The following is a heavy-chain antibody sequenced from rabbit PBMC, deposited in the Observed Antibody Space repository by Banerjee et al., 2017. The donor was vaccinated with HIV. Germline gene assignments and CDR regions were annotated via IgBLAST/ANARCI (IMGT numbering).Heavy chain of an antibody. CDR3: ARDLAGVIGWNFGL. Sequence: QSLEESGGGLVKPGASLTLTCKVSGFSFSSTYWICWVRQAPGKGLEWIACIYGGSHGNHYYASWAKGRFTISKTSSTTVTLQMTSLTAADTATYFCARDLAGVIGWNFGLWGPGTLVTVS. CDR1: GFSFSSTYW. V-gene: IGHV1S40*01. J-gene: IGHJ4*01. CDR2: IYGGSHGNH. D-gene: IGHD4-1*01.